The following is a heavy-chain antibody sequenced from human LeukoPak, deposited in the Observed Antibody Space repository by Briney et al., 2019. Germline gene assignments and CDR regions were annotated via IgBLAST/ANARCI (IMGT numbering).Heavy chain of an antibody. Sequence: SETLSLTCTVSGGSISNYYWSWIRQPAGKGLEWIGRVFTSGSPNYNPSLKSRVTMSVDTSKNQFSLKLSSVTAADTAVYYCARDGSAWGYYYYMDVWGKGTTVTVSS. D-gene: IGHD3-16*01. V-gene: IGHV4-4*07. J-gene: IGHJ6*03. CDR3: ARDGSAWGYYYYMDV. CDR1: GGSISNYY. CDR2: VFTSGSP.